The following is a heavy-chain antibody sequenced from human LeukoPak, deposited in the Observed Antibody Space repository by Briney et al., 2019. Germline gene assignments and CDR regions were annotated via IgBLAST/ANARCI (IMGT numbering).Heavy chain of an antibody. CDR2: IGTAGDT. J-gene: IGHJ4*02. Sequence: GGSLRLSCAASGFTFSSYDMHWVRQATGKGLEWVSAIGTAGDTYYPGSVKGRFTISRENAKNSLYLQMNSLRAEDTAVYYCARGYCSGGSCSNFDYWGPGTLVTVSS. V-gene: IGHV3-13*01. D-gene: IGHD2-15*01. CDR3: ARGYCSGGSCSNFDY. CDR1: GFTFSSYD.